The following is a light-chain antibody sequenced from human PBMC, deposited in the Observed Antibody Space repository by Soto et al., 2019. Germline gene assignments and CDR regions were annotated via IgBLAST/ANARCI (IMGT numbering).Light chain of an antibody. CDR3: CSYTNNNTLV. V-gene: IGLV2-14*01. Sequence: QSALTQPASVSGSPGQSIAISCTGNSSDVGGYNYVSWYQQHPGKAPKVLFYAVSNRPSGVSNRFSGSKSDNTSSLTISGLQAEDDADYFCCSYTNNNTLVFGTGTKVTVL. J-gene: IGLJ1*01. CDR1: SSDVGGYNY. CDR2: AVS.